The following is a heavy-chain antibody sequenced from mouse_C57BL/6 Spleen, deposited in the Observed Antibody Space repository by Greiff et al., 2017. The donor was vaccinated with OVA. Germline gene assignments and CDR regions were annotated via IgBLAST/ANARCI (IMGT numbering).Heavy chain of an antibody. D-gene: IGHD2-3*01. CDR2: IDPSDSYT. J-gene: IGHJ2*01. CDR3: ARGGYDGFDY. CDR1: GYTFTSYW. V-gene: IGHV1-50*01. Sequence: QVQLQQPGAELVKPGASVKLSCKASGYTFTSYWMQWVTQRPGQGLEWIGEIDPSDSYTNYNQKFKGKATLTVDTSSSTAYMQLSSLTSEDSAVYYCARGGYDGFDYWGQGTTLTVSS.